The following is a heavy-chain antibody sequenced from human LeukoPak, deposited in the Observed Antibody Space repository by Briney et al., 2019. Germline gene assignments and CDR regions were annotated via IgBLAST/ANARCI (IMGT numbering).Heavy chain of an antibody. CDR3: ATLGSEWSLVDY. J-gene: IGHJ4*02. V-gene: IGHV1-8*03. D-gene: IGHD1-26*01. Sequence: ASVKVSCKASGYTFTSYDINWVRQATGQGLEWMGWMNPNSGNTGYAQKFQGRVTITRNTSISTAYMELSSLRSEDTAVYYCATLGSEWSLVDYWGQGTLVTVSS. CDR2: MNPNSGNT. CDR1: GYTFTSYD.